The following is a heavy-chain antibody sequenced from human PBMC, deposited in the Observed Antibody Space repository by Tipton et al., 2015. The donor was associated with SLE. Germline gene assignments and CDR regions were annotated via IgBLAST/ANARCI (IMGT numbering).Heavy chain of an antibody. J-gene: IGHJ4*02. V-gene: IGHV5-51*03. Sequence: QLVQSGPEVKKPGESLKISCKGSGYSFTSYWIGWVRQMPGKGLEWMGIIYPGDSDTRYSPSFQGQVTISADKSISTAYLQWSSLKASDTAVYYCAGDSSGSYYDRGGYYQLANRHFDLWGRGILVSVSS. D-gene: IGHD3-22*01. CDR2: IYPGDSDT. CDR3: AGDSSGSYYDRGGYYQLANRHFDL. CDR1: GYSFTSYW.